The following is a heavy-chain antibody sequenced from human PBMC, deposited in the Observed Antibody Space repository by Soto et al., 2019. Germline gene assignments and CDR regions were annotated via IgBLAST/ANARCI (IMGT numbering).Heavy chain of an antibody. CDR1: GGSISSSSYY. D-gene: IGHD3-22*01. J-gene: IGHJ5*02. Sequence: SETLSPTCTVSGGSISSSSYYWGWIRQPPGKGLEGVGSSYYSGNPNYTPSLKSRVSISVVTSKNQFSLKLSAVTAADTAVYYCAWHPFDYYDSSGRNWFDPWGQGTLVTVSS. CDR3: AWHPFDYYDSSGRNWFDP. CDR2: SYYSGNP. V-gene: IGHV4-39*01.